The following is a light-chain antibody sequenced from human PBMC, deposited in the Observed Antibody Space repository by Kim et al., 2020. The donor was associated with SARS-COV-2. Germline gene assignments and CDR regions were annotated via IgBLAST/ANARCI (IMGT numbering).Light chain of an antibody. V-gene: IGLV2-8*01. J-gene: IGLJ3*02. CDR3: SSYASSNAWV. CDR2: EVN. Sequence: GQSLTSPCTGTTADVGYYENLSCDQHHPGKAPKLMIYEVNQRPSGVPDRFSGSTSGNTASLTASGLQAEEEAEYYCSSYASSNAWVFGGGTQLTVL. CDR1: TADVGYYEN.